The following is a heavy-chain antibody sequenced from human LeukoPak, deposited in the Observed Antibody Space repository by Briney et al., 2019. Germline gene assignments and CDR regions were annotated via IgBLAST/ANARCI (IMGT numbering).Heavy chain of an antibody. Sequence: SQTLSLTCTVSGGSISSYYWSWIRQPAGKGLEWIGRIYTSGSTNYNPSLKSRVTISVDTSKNQFSLKLSSVTAADTAVYYCARESAGYSSGWYGIGAFDIWGQGTMVTVSS. J-gene: IGHJ3*02. D-gene: IGHD6-19*01. CDR3: ARESAGYSSGWYGIGAFDI. CDR1: GGSISSYY. V-gene: IGHV4-4*07. CDR2: IYTSGST.